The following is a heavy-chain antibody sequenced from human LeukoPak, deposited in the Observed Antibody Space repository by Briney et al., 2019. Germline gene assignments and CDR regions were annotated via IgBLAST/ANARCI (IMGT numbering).Heavy chain of an antibody. D-gene: IGHD3-10*01. V-gene: IGHV4-61*02. CDR1: GGSISSGSYY. Sequence: SETLSLTCTVSGGSISSGSYYWSWIRQPAGKGLGWIGRIYTSGSTNYNPSLKSRVTISVDTSKNQFSLKLSSVTAADTAVYYCARGRGSWNWFDPWGQGTLVTVSS. CDR3: ARGRGSWNWFDP. CDR2: IYTSGST. J-gene: IGHJ5*02.